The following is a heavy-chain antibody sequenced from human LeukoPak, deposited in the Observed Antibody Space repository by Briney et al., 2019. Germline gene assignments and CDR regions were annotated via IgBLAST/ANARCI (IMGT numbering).Heavy chain of an antibody. Sequence: GGSLRLSCAASGFTFSSYWMHWVRQAPGKGLVWVSRINSDGRSTSYADSVKGRFTISRDNAKNTLYLQMNSLRAEDTAVYYCARVGNSWHYFDYWGQGTPVTVSS. J-gene: IGHJ4*02. CDR1: GFTFSSYW. D-gene: IGHD6-13*01. CDR3: ARVGNSWHYFDY. V-gene: IGHV3-74*01. CDR2: INSDGRST.